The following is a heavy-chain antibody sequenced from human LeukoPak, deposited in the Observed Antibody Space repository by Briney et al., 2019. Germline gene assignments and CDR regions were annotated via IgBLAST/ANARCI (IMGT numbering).Heavy chain of an antibody. Sequence: GGSLRLSCAASGFTFSTYWLSWVRQAPGKGLEWVANIKQDGSGKYYVDSVKGRFTISRDNSKNTLYLQMNSLRAEDTAVYYCARDYRYCSGGSCYDAFDIWGQGTMVTVSS. CDR1: GFTFSTYW. V-gene: IGHV3-7*01. D-gene: IGHD2-15*01. CDR3: ARDYRYCSGGSCYDAFDI. J-gene: IGHJ3*02. CDR2: IKQDGSGK.